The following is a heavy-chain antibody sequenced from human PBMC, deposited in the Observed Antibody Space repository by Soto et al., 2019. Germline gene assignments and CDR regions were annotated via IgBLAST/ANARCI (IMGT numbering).Heavy chain of an antibody. Sequence: PSETLSLTCTVTGGSMSSYYWGWIRQPPGKGLEWLGYIYYSGTTNYNPSFKSRVTISMDMSKNQYSLKLSSVTAADTAVYYCARDKVVGPLNLYYGMDVWGQGTTVTVSS. CDR3: ARDKVVGPLNLYYGMDV. CDR2: IYYSGTT. D-gene: IGHD2-15*01. V-gene: IGHV4-59*01. CDR1: GGSMSSYY. J-gene: IGHJ6*02.